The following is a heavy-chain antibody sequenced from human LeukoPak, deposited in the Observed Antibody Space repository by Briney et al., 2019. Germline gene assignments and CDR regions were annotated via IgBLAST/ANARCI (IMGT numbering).Heavy chain of an antibody. D-gene: IGHD3-3*01. CDR2: ISYSGTT. V-gene: IGHV4-39*01. CDR3: ARPMVDSDLWSGFFY. CDR1: LGCLRNPKYY. Sequence: SETLSLTCPHSLGCLRNPKYYWGWIRQPPGKGLEWLGSISYSGTTFYNPSLKSRVTISVDTSKNTISLKLSSVTAADTALYYCARPMVDSDLWSGFFYWGQGTLVTVSS. J-gene: IGHJ4*02.